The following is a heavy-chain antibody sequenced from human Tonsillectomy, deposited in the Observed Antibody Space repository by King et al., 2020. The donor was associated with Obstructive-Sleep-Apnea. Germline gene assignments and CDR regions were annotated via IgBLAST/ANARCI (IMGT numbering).Heavy chain of an antibody. CDR3: ARTSYYYDSSGYYYERALYYFDY. D-gene: IGHD3-22*01. Sequence: MQLQESGPGLVKPSETLSLTCTVSGGSISSSSYYWGWIRQPPGKGLEWIGSIYYSGSTYYNPSLKNRVTISVDTSKNQFSLKLISVTAADTAVYYCARTSYYYDSSGYYYERALYYFDYWGQGTLVTVSS. V-gene: IGHV4-39*07. CDR2: IYYSGST. J-gene: IGHJ4*02. CDR1: GGSISSSSYY.